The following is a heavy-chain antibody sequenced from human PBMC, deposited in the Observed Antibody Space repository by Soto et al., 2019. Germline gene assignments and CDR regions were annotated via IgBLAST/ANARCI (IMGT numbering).Heavy chain of an antibody. CDR3: ATVKSHYYDSSGYRTGFDP. Sequence: QVQLVQSGAEVKKPGASVKVSCKVSGYTLTELSMHWVRQAPGKGLEWMGGFDPEDGETIYAQKFQGRVTMTEDTSTDTAYMELSSLRSEDTAVYYCATVKSHYYDSSGYRTGFDPWGQGTLVTVSS. J-gene: IGHJ5*02. CDR1: GYTLTELS. D-gene: IGHD3-22*01. V-gene: IGHV1-24*01. CDR2: FDPEDGET.